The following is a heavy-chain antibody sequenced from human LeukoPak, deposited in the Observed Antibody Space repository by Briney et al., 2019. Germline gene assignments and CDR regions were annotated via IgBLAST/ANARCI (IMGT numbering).Heavy chain of an antibody. Sequence: ASVKVSCKASGYTFTVYYMHWVRQAPGQGLEWMGWINPNSGGTNYAQKFQGWVTMTRDTSISTAYMELSRLRSDDTAVYYCARDSGAYDSSLGYWGQGTLVTVSS. CDR3: ARDSGAYDSSLGY. J-gene: IGHJ4*02. V-gene: IGHV1-2*04. CDR1: GYTFTVYY. CDR2: INPNSGGT. D-gene: IGHD3-16*01.